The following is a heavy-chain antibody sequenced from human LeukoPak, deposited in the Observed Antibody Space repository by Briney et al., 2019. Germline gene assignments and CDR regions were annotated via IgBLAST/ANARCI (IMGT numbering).Heavy chain of an antibody. CDR1: GFTFSSYG. J-gene: IGHJ4*02. V-gene: IGHV3-30*18. D-gene: IGHD5-18*01. CDR3: AKCLRDVAETWVQLWLGDPIDY. Sequence: GGSLRLSCAASGFTFSSYGMHWVRQAPGKGLEWVAVISYDGSNKYYADSVKGRFTISRDNPKNTLYLQMNSLRAEDTAVYYCAKCLRDVAETWVQLWLGDPIDYWGQGTLVTVSS. CDR2: ISYDGSNK.